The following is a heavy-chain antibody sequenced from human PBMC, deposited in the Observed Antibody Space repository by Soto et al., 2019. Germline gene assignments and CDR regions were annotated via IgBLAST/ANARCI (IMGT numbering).Heavy chain of an antibody. Sequence: QITLKESGPSPVKPTQTLTVTCTFSGFSLSNSGVGVAWIRQPPGKALEWLALVYGDNDKRYSPSLKTRLTTPXXXSXHQVVLTMTNMDPVDTATYYCAHCTLHDYGDYDPGTSHVFDSWGQGTLVTVSS. CDR3: AHCTLHDYGDYDPGTSHVFDS. D-gene: IGHD4-17*01. J-gene: IGHJ4*02. CDR1: GFSLSNSGVG. V-gene: IGHV2-5*02. CDR2: VYGDNDK.